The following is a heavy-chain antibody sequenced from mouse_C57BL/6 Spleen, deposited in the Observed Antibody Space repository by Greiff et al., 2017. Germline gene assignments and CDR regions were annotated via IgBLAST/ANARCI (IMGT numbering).Heavy chain of an antibody. D-gene: IGHD2-5*01. Sequence: VQLQQSGPELVKPGASVKISCKASGYSFTGYYMNWVKQSPEKSLEWIGEINPSTGGTTYNQKFKAKATLTVDKSSSTAYMQLKSLTSEDSAVYYCARFAYYSNPYWYFDVWGTGTTVTVSS. J-gene: IGHJ1*03. CDR1: GYSFTGYY. V-gene: IGHV1-42*01. CDR2: INPSTGGT. CDR3: ARFAYYSNPYWYFDV.